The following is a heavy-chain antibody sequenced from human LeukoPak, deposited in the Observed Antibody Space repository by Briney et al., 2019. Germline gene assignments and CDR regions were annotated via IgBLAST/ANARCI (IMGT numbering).Heavy chain of an antibody. J-gene: IGHJ5*02. Sequence: PSETLSLTCSVSGYSISSGYYWGWIRQPPGKRLEWIGSIYHSGNTYYNPSLKSRVTISVDTSKNQFSLKLSSVTAADTAVYYCAREDATYWFDPWGQGTLVTVSS. CDR1: GYSISSGYY. CDR3: AREDATYWFDP. CDR2: IYHSGNT. V-gene: IGHV4-38-2*02.